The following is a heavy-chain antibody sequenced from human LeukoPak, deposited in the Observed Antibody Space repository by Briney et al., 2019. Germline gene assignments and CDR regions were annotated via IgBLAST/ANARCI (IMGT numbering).Heavy chain of an antibody. Sequence: GRPLRLSCAASGFTFSSYWMHWVRQAPGKGLVWVSRINSDGSSTSYADSVKGRFTISRDNAKNTLYLQMNSLRAEDTAVYYCARDNHKRAFDIWGQGTMVTVSS. CDR3: ARDNHKRAFDI. V-gene: IGHV3-74*01. D-gene: IGHD1-14*01. J-gene: IGHJ3*02. CDR2: INSDGSST. CDR1: GFTFSSYW.